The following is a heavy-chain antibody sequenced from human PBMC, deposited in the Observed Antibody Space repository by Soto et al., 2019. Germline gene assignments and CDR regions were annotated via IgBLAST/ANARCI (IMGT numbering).Heavy chain of an antibody. V-gene: IGHV4-31*03. CDR3: ARETSQIVVVPAAMAAGDYYNMDV. J-gene: IGHJ6*03. CDR2: IYYSGST. Sequence: TLSLTCTVSGGSISSGGYYWSWIRQHPGKGLEWIGYIYYSGSTYYNPSLKSRVTISVDTSKNQFSLKLSSVTAADTAVYYCARETSQIVVVPAAMAAGDYYNMDVWGKGTTVTVSS. CDR1: GGSISSGGYY. D-gene: IGHD2-2*01.